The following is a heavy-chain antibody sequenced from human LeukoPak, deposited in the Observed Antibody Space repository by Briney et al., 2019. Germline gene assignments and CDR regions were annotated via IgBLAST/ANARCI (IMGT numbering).Heavy chain of an antibody. J-gene: IGHJ4*02. V-gene: IGHV4-4*09. D-gene: IGHD3-10*01. CDR2: IYTSGST. Sequence: PSETLSLTCTVSGGSISSYYWSWIRQPPGKGLEWLGYIYTSGSTNYNPSLKSRVTISVDTSKNQFSLKLSSVTAADTAVYYCARHGLRRFGELEIDYWGQGTLVTVSS. CDR3: ARHGLRRFGELEIDY. CDR1: GGSISSYY.